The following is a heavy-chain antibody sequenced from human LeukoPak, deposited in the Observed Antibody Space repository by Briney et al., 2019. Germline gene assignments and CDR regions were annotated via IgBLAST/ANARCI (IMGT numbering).Heavy chain of an antibody. D-gene: IGHD3-3*01. CDR1: GFMFSYYA. CDR3: ARDGNYDFWSADALDI. V-gene: IGHV3-30*04. J-gene: IGHJ3*02. CDR2: ISCDEINK. Sequence: GGSLRLSCAASGFMFSYYAMHWVRQAPGKGLEWVAVISCDEINKFYADSVKGRFTISRDNAKNTLYLEMNSLTGDDTAVYYCARDGNYDFWSADALDIWGQGTTVTVSS.